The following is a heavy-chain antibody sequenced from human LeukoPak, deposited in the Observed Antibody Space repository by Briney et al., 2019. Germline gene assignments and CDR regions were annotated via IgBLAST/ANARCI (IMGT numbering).Heavy chain of an antibody. V-gene: IGHV1-2*02. D-gene: IGHD3-3*01. CDR1: GDTFTDYY. CDR3: ARGLTVLRFLEWLVFGY. J-gene: IGHJ4*02. Sequence: GASVKVSCKASGDTFTDYYMHWLRQAPGQGLEWMGWISLSSGGTYYTQKFQDRVTMTRDTSLGTAYMELSRLRSDDTAVYYCARGLTVLRFLEWLVFGYWGQGTLVTVSS. CDR2: ISLSSGGT.